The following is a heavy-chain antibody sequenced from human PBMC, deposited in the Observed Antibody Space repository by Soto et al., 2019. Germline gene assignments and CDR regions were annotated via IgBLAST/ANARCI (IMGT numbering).Heavy chain of an antibody. D-gene: IGHD3-16*02. V-gene: IGHV4-59*08. Sequence: SETLSLTCTVSGGSISSYYWSWIRQPPGKGLEWIGYIYYSGSTNYNPSLKSRVTISVDTSKNQFSLKLSSVTAADTAVYYCASFAPLVDAFDIWGQVTMVTVSS. J-gene: IGHJ3*02. CDR2: IYYSGST. CDR3: ASFAPLVDAFDI. CDR1: GGSISSYY.